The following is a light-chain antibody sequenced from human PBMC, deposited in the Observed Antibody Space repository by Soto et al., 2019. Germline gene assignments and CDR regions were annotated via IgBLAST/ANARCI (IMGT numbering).Light chain of an antibody. CDR3: QQYNN. J-gene: IGKJ1*01. CDR1: QSVSSN. V-gene: IGKV3-15*01. CDR2: GAS. Sequence: EIVMTQSPATLSVSPGERATLSCRASQSVSSNLAWYQQKPGQAPRLLIYGASTRATGIPARFSGSGSGTEFTLTISILQSEDFAVYYCQQYNNFGQGTKVEIK.